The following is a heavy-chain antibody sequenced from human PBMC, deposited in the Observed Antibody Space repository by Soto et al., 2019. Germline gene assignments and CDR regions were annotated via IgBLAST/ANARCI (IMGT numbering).Heavy chain of an antibody. CDR1: GYTFASYV. J-gene: IGHJ4*02. D-gene: IGHD6-6*01. V-gene: IGHV1-18*04. Sequence: ASVKVSCKASGYTFASYVSSWVRQAPGQGLEWMGWISAYNGNTNYAQKLQGRVAMTTDPSTSTAYLELRSLRSDDTAVYYCARVTHSISPPYFDYWGQGTLVTVSS. CDR3: ARVTHSISPPYFDY. CDR2: ISAYNGNT.